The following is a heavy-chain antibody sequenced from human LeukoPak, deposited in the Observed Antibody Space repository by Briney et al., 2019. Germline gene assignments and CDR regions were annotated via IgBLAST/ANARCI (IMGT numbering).Heavy chain of an antibody. V-gene: IGHV3-9*03. CDR2: ISWNSGSI. CDR1: GFTFDDYA. CDR3: AKDTDGGFRGTPCYFDY. Sequence: GGSLRLSCAASGFTFDDYAMHWVRQAPGKGLEWVSGISWNSGSIGYADSVKGRFTISRDNAKNSLYLQMNSLRAEDMALYYCAKDTDGGFRGTPCYFDYWGQGTLVTVSS. J-gene: IGHJ4*02. D-gene: IGHD2/OR15-2a*01.